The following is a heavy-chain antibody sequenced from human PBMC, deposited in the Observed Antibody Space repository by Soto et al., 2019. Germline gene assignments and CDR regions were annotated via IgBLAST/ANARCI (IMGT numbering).Heavy chain of an antibody. Sequence: ASVKVSCTASGYTFTSYGISWVRQAPGQGLEWMGWISAYNGNTNYAQKLQGRVTMTTDTSTSTAYMELRSLRSDDTAVYYCARESTSYYDPSSFDSWGQGTLVTVSS. V-gene: IGHV1-18*01. D-gene: IGHD3-10*01. CDR2: ISAYNGNT. CDR1: GYTFTSYG. CDR3: ARESTSYYDPSSFDS. J-gene: IGHJ4*02.